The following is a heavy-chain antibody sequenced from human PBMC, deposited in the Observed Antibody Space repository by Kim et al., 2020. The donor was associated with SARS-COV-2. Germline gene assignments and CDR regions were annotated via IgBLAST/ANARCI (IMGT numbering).Heavy chain of an antibody. J-gene: IGHJ3*02. Sequence: GESLKISCKGSGYNFSSQWIGWVRQMPGKGLEWMGIIYPGDSDTRYSPSFQGQVTISADKSIKTAYVQLSSLKAADTAIYYCARSHVLTDGGAFDIWGRGTMVTVSS. CDR3: ARSHVLTDGGAFDI. D-gene: IGHD3-9*01. CDR2: IYPGDSDT. CDR1: GYNFSSQW. V-gene: IGHV5-51*01.